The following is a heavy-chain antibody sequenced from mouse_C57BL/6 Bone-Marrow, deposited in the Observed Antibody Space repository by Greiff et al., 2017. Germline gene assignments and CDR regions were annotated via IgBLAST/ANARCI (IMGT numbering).Heavy chain of an antibody. CDR1: GFSLTSYG. CDR3: ARWDTTVNYYAMDY. CDR2: IWSGGST. J-gene: IGHJ4*01. V-gene: IGHV2-2*01. Sequence: QVQLQQSGPGLVQPSQSLSITCTVSGFSLTSYGVHWVRQSPGKGLEWLGVIWSGGSTDYNAAFISRLSISNDNSKSQVFSKMNSLQADDTAIYYCARWDTTVNYYAMDYWGQGTSVTVSS. D-gene: IGHD1-1*01.